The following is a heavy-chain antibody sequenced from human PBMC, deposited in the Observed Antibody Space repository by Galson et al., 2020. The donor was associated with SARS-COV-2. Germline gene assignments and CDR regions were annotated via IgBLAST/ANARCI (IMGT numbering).Heavy chain of an antibody. CDR2: IYYSGTT. J-gene: IGHJ4*02. CDR3: ARWGSGTDYKGGLPPIDY. CDR1: GGSISSGDHY. Sequence: ASETLSLTCTVSGGSISSGDHYWSWIRQPPGKGLEWIGYIYYSGTTYYNPSLKSRVTISVDTSKNQFSLKLSSVTAADTAVYYCARWGSGTDYKGGLPPIDYWGQGTLVTVSS. V-gene: IGHV4-30-4*01. D-gene: IGHD3-10*01.